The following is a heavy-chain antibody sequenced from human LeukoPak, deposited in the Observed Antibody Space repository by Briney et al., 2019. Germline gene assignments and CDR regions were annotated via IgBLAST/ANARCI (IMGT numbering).Heavy chain of an antibody. CDR1: GFTFSSYD. V-gene: IGHV3-30*03. D-gene: IGHD3-10*01. CDR2: ISYDGSNK. J-gene: IGHJ4*02. Sequence: PGGSLRLSCAASGFTFSSYDMHWVRQAPGKGLEWVAVISYDGSNKYYADSVKGRFTLSRDDAKSSVYLQMNSLRAEDTAVYYCAVVRGVMGYWGQGTLVTVSS. CDR3: AVVRGVMGY.